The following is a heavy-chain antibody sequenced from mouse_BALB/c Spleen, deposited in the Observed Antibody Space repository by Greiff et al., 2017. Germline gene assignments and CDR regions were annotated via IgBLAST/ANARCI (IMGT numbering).Heavy chain of an antibody. J-gene: IGHJ4*01. CDR1: GYSFTGYT. Sequence: VHVKQSGPELVKPGASMKISCKASGYSFTGYTMNWVKQSHGKNLEWIGLINPYNGGTSYNQKFKGKATLTVDKSSSTAYMELLSLTSEDSAVYYCARYYDVYYYAMDYWGQGTSVTVSS. V-gene: IGHV1-18*01. CDR2: INPYNGGT. CDR3: ARYYDVYYYAMDY. D-gene: IGHD2-4*01.